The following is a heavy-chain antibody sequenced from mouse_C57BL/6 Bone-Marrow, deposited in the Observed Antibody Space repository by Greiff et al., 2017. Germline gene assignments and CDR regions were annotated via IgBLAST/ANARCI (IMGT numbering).Heavy chain of an antibody. CDR3: ARNYGYQDWFAY. Sequence: QVQLQQSGAELARPGASVKLSCKASGYTFTSYGISWVKQRTGQDLEWIGEIYPRSGNTYYNEKFKGKATLTADKSSSTAYMELRSLTSEDSAVYFCARNYGYQDWFAYWGQGTLVTVSA. V-gene: IGHV1-81*01. D-gene: IGHD2-2*01. CDR1: GYTFTSYG. J-gene: IGHJ3*01. CDR2: IYPRSGNT.